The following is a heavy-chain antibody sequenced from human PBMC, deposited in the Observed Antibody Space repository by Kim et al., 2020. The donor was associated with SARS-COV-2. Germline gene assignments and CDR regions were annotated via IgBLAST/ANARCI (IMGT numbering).Heavy chain of an antibody. J-gene: IGHJ4*02. V-gene: IGHV3-33*01. CDR2: SNK. Sequence: SNKYYADSVKGRFTISRDNSKNTLYLQMNSLRAEDTAVYYCARAGDGLDYWGQGTLVTVSS. D-gene: IGHD3-10*01. CDR3: ARAGDGLDY.